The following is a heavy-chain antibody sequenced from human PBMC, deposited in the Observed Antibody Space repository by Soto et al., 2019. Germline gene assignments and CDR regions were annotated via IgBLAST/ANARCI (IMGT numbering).Heavy chain of an antibody. CDR1: GFTFSSYS. Sequence: EVQLVESGGGLVKPGGSLRLSCAASGFTFSSYSMNWVRQAPGKGLEWVSSISSSSSYIYYADSVKGRFTISRDNAKNSLYLQMNSLRAEDTAVYYCARDPSNYGDYVGRAFDIWGQGKMVTVSS. V-gene: IGHV3-21*01. D-gene: IGHD4-17*01. J-gene: IGHJ3*02. CDR3: ARDPSNYGDYVGRAFDI. CDR2: ISSSSSYI.